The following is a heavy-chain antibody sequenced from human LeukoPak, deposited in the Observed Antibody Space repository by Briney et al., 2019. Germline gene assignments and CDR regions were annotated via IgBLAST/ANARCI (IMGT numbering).Heavy chain of an antibody. CDR2: ISTSGST. CDR1: GGSVSSGSYY. CDR3: ASQVGYFDY. D-gene: IGHD1-26*01. J-gene: IGHJ4*02. V-gene: IGHV4-61*02. Sequence: SQTLSLTCTVSGGSVSSGSYYWSWIRQPAGKGLECIGRISTSGSTNYNPSLKSRVPISRDTSKNQFSLKLSSVTAADTAVYYCASQVGYFDYWGQGTLVTVSS.